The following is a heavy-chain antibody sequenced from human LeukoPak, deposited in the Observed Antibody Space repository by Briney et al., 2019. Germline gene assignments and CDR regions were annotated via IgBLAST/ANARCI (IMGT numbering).Heavy chain of an antibody. CDR3: ARDAGYSYGENNDAFDI. J-gene: IGHJ3*02. CDR2: ISYDGSNK. D-gene: IGHD5-18*01. Sequence: GGSLRLSCAASGFTFSSYAITWVRQAPGKGLEWVAVISYDGSNKYYADSVKGRFTISRDNSKNTLYLQMSSLRSEDTAVYYCARDAGYSYGENNDAFDIWGQGTMVTVSS. CDR1: GFTFSSYA. V-gene: IGHV3-30-3*01.